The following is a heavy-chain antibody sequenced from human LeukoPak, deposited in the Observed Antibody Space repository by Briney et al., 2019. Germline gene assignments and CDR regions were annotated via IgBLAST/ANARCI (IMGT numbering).Heavy chain of an antibody. CDR1: GFTFDDYA. V-gene: IGHV3-9*01. Sequence: GGSLRLSCAASGFTFDDYAMHWVRQAPGKGLEWVSGISWNSGSIGYADSVKGRFTISRDNAKNSLYLQMNSLRAEDTAVYYCARGIGYCSSTSCYRSRQAQQQLVQEPFDYWGQGTLVTVSS. CDR3: ARGIGYCSSTSCYRSRQAQQQLVQEPFDY. J-gene: IGHJ4*02. CDR2: ISWNSGSI. D-gene: IGHD2-2*01.